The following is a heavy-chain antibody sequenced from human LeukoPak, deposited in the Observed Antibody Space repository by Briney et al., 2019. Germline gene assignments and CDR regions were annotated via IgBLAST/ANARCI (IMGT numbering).Heavy chain of an antibody. CDR3: ARGYGDCRY. D-gene: IGHD4-17*01. J-gene: IGHJ4*02. Sequence: SQTLSLTCAVSGGSISSGGYSWSWIRQPPGKGLEWIGYIYHSGSTNYNPSLKSRVTISVDTSKNQFSLKLSSVTAADTAVYYCARGYGDCRYWGQGTLVTVSS. CDR1: GGSISSGGYS. CDR2: IYHSGST. V-gene: IGHV4-30-2*01.